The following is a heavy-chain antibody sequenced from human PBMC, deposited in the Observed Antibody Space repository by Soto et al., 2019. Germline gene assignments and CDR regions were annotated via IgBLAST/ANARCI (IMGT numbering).Heavy chain of an antibody. Sequence: AAVKVSCKASGYTFTSYGISWVRQAPGQGLEWMGWISAYNGNTNYAQKLQGRVAMTTDTSTSTAYMELRSLRSDDTAVYYCARARQWLVYLDPWGQRTLVTVSS. D-gene: IGHD6-19*01. CDR3: ARARQWLVYLDP. CDR1: GYTFTSYG. J-gene: IGHJ5*02. V-gene: IGHV1-18*01. CDR2: ISAYNGNT.